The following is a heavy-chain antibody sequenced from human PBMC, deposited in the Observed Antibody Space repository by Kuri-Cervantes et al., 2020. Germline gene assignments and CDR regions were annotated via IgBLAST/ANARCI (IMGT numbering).Heavy chain of an antibody. D-gene: IGHD3-22*01. CDR2: IYYSGST. CDR3: ASWGRLGDYYDSSGFP. J-gene: IGHJ5*02. Sequence: SETLSLTCTVSGGSISSSSYYWGWIRQPPGKGLEWIGSIYYSGSTYYNPSLKSRVTISVDTSKNQFSLKLSSVTAADTAVYYCASWGRLGDYYDSSGFPWGQGTLVTVSS. CDR1: GGSISSSSYY. V-gene: IGHV4-39*01.